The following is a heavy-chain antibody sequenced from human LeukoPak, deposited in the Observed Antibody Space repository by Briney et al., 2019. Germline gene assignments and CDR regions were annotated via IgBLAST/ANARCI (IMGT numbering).Heavy chain of an antibody. Sequence: KSGGSLRLSCAASGFTFSSYSMSWVRQAPGKGLEWVSGISTSSTYRLYADSVKGRFTISRDNAKSSLYLEMNSLRAEDTAVYYCARDVDGSGNYGFDWWGLGILVTVSS. CDR2: ISTSSTYR. CDR1: GFTFSSYS. J-gene: IGHJ4*02. V-gene: IGHV3-21*01. CDR3: ARDVDGSGNYGFDW. D-gene: IGHD3-10*01.